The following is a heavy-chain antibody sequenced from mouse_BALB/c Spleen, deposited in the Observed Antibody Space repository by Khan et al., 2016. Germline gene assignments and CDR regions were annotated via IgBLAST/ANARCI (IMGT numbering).Heavy chain of an antibody. J-gene: IGHJ2*01. CDR3: AREGASLYYFDF. CDR2: INSGGSA. V-gene: IGHV5-6-5*01. CDR1: GFTFSSYA. Sequence: EVELVESGGGLVKPGGSLKLSCAASGFTFSSYALSWVRQTPEKKLEWVASINSGGSAYYPDTMKGQFTISRDNARNILYLQMSSLRSEDTAIYXCAREGASLYYFDFWGQGTTLTVSS.